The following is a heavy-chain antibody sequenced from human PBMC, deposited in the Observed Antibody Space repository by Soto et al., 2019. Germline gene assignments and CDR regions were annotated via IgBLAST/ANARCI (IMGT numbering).Heavy chain of an antibody. Sequence: AETLAVTCTFSVGSINDFYWSWIRQPPGKGLEWIGYIYYSGSTDYNPSLKGRVTISVDTSKNQFSLKLRSVTAADTAVYYCARVGGVAARTFDYWGQGTLVTVS. J-gene: IGHJ4*02. V-gene: IGHV4-59*01. CDR2: IYYSGST. D-gene: IGHD6-6*01. CDR3: ARVGGVAARTFDY. CDR1: VGSINDFY.